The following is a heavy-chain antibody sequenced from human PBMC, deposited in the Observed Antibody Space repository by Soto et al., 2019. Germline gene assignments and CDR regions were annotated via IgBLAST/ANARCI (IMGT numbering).Heavy chain of an antibody. Sequence: QVQLVESGGGVVQPGRSLRLSCAASGFTFSNYAMHWVRQAPGKGLEWVAVISYDGSNKYYADSVKGRFTISRDNSKKTLNLQMNSLRAEDRAVYYCTRRPVTYYVDSWGQGALVTVSS. CDR1: GFTFSNYA. CDR3: TRRPVTYYVDS. D-gene: IGHD4-17*01. J-gene: IGHJ4*02. V-gene: IGHV3-30-3*01. CDR2: ISYDGSNK.